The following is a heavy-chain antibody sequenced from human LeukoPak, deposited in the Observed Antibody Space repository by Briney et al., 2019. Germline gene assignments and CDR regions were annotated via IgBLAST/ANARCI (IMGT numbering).Heavy chain of an antibody. CDR1: GFTFSSYS. CDR3: AKSTGTSPDY. Sequence: GGSLRLSCAASGFTFSSYSMNWVRQAPGKGLEWVAVISYDGSNKYYADSVKGRFTISRDNSKNTLYLQMNSLRAEDTAVYYCAKSTGTSPDYWGQGTLVTVSS. J-gene: IGHJ4*02. CDR2: ISYDGSNK. V-gene: IGHV3-30*18. D-gene: IGHD1-14*01.